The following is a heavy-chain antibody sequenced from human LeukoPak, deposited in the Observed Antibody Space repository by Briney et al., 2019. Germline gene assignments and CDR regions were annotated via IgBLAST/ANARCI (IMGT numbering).Heavy chain of an antibody. CDR1: GFTVSSNY. V-gene: IGHV3-66*01. D-gene: IGHD6-19*01. J-gene: IGHJ4*02. Sequence: GGSLRLSCVASGFTVSSNYMTWVRQAPGKGLEWVSVIHSSGNRYYADSVKGRFTISRDNSENTLYLQMNSLRAEDTAVYCCARGGSGWYLYDSWGQGALVTVSS. CDR3: ARGGSGWYLYDS. CDR2: IHSSGNR.